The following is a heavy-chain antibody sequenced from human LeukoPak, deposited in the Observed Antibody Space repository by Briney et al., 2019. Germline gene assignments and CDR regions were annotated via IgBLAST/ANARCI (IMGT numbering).Heavy chain of an antibody. CDR3: ARGGWSLDY. Sequence: SETLSLTCSVSGGSISGYCWSLIRQPPGRGLEWIGYVCDSGNTNYNPSLKSRVTISVDTSKNQFSLKPSSVTAADTAVYYCARGGWSLDYWGQGTLVTVSS. CDR1: GGSISGYC. V-gene: IGHV4-59*01. CDR2: VCDSGNT. J-gene: IGHJ4*02.